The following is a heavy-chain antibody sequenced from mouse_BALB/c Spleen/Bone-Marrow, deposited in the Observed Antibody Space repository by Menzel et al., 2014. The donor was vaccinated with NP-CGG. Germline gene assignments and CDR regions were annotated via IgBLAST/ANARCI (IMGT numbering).Heavy chain of an antibody. V-gene: IGHV2-2*01. CDR3: APTAGKGAMDY. J-gene: IGHJ4*01. D-gene: IGHD3-1*01. CDR1: GFSLTSYG. CDR2: VWSGGST. Sequence: QVQLQQSGPGLVQASQSQSITCTVSGFSLTSYGVHWVRQSPGKGLEWLGVVWSGGSTDYNAAFISRLSISKDNSKSXVFFKMNRLQADDTAIYYCAPTAGKGAMDYWGQGTSVTVSS.